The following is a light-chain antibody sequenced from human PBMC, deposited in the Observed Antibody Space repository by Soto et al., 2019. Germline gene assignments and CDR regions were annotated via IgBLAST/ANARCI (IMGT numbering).Light chain of an antibody. J-gene: IGKJ3*01. CDR3: QKYNSAPPEA. CDR1: QDIRNY. V-gene: IGKV1-27*01. CDR2: AAS. Sequence: DIQMTQSPSSLSASVGDRVTITCRARQDIRNYLAWYQQKPGKVPKLLIYAASTLQSGVPSRFSGRGSGTDFTLTISSLQAEDVATYYCQKYNSAPPEAFGPGTKVEI.